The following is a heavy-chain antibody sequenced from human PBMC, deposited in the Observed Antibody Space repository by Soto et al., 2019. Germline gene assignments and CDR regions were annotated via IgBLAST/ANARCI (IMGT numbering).Heavy chain of an antibody. D-gene: IGHD3-10*01. CDR2: MYYSGST. CDR3: ARDLGRFGESRYYFDY. CDR1: GSSISSGSSY. J-gene: IGHJ4*02. V-gene: IGHV4-61*01. Sequence: SETLSLTCTVSGSSISSGSSYWRWIRQPPGKGLEWIGYMYYSGSTNYNPSLKSRVTISEDTSKNQFSLKLSSVSAADTAVYYCARDLGRFGESRYYFDYWGQGTLVTVSS.